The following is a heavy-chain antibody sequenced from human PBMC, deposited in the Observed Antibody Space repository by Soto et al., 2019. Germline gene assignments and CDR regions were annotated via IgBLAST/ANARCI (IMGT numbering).Heavy chain of an antibody. D-gene: IGHD6-13*01. V-gene: IGHV3-11*05. Sequence: QVQLVESVGGLVKPGGSLRLSCAASGFTFSDYYMSGIRQAPGKGIELVSYISSSYTYTNYADSVNGRFTISRDNAKNSVDLQLNSLSAEDTDLYDCARMRWDAFDIWGQGTLVTVSS. CDR3: ARMRWDAFDI. CDR2: ISSSYTYT. CDR1: GFTFSDYY. J-gene: IGHJ3*02.